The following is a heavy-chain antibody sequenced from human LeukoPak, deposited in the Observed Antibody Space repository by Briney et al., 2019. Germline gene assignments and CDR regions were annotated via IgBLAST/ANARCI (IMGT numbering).Heavy chain of an antibody. Sequence: GGSLRLSCAASGFTFSTYWMNWVRQAPGKGLEWLASIKQDGSEKYYLDSVKGRFTISRDNAKNSLYLQMNSLRAEDTSVYYCVRDVSGSSYGDYWGQGALVTVSS. V-gene: IGHV3-7*01. J-gene: IGHJ4*02. CDR3: VRDVSGSSYGDY. CDR2: IKQDGSEK. D-gene: IGHD5-18*01. CDR1: GFTFSTYW.